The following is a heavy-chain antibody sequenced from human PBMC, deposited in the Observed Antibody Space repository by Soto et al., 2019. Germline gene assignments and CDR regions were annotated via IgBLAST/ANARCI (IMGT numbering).Heavy chain of an antibody. Sequence: EVQLAESGGGLVQPGGSLRLSCAASGFTFSDHYMDWVRQAPGKGLEWVGRSRDKGHSHTTEYAASVKGRFTISRGDSENSLYLQMNSPKTDDSAVYYCARGVVSTGYFDYWGQGTLVTVSS. CDR3: ARGVVSTGYFDY. D-gene: IGHD5-12*01. V-gene: IGHV3-72*01. CDR1: GFTFSDHY. CDR2: SRDKGHSHTT. J-gene: IGHJ4*02.